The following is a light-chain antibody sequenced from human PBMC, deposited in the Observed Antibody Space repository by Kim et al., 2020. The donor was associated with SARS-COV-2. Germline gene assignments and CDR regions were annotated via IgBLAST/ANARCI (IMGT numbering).Light chain of an antibody. CDR2: GTT. CDR3: QSYDSSLSSVV. Sequence: QTVTTSCTQRSSNIIAGYAEHGYQQLPGTAPRLLIYGTTNRPSGVPDRFSGSKSGTSASLTITGLQAEDEADYYCQSYDSSLSSVVFGGGTQLTVL. V-gene: IGLV1-40*01. CDR1: SSNIIAGYA. J-gene: IGLJ2*01.